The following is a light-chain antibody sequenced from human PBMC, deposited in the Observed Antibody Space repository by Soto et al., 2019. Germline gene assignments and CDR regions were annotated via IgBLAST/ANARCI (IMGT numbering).Light chain of an antibody. CDR1: SSNIGAGYD. J-gene: IGLJ1*01. CDR2: GNS. Sequence: SVLTQPPSVSGAPGQRVTISCPGSSSNIGAGYDVHWYQQLPGTAPKLLIYGNSNRPSGVPDRFSGSESGTSASLAITGLQAEDEADYYCQSYDSSLSGYVFGTGTKVTVL. CDR3: QSYDSSLSGYV. V-gene: IGLV1-40*01.